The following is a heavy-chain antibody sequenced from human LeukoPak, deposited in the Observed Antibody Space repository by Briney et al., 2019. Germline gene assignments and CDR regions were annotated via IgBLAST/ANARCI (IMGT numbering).Heavy chain of an antibody. J-gene: IGHJ4*02. CDR1: GFSFSSHW. CDR3: ARESVAGTYFDY. D-gene: IGHD6-19*01. Sequence: GGSLRLSCAASGFSFSSHWVHWVRQAPGKGLVWVSRISDDGSYTSNVDSVKGRFTISRDNVNNMLYLHMNSLRAEDTAVYYCARESVAGTYFDYWGQGTLVTVSS. CDR2: ISDDGSYT. V-gene: IGHV3-74*01.